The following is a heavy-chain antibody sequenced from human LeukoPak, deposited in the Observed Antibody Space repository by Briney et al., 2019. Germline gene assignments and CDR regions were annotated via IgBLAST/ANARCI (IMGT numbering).Heavy chain of an antibody. CDR2: IIPILGIA. CDR1: GGTFSSYA. V-gene: IGHV1-69*04. Sequence: SVKASCKASGGTFSSYAISWVRQAPGQGLEWMGRIIPILGIANYAQKFQGRVTITADKSTSTAYMELSSLRSEDTAVYYCAKGLDWGYGDYAFDYWGQGTLVTVSS. CDR3: AKGLDWGYGDYAFDY. D-gene: IGHD4-17*01. J-gene: IGHJ4*02.